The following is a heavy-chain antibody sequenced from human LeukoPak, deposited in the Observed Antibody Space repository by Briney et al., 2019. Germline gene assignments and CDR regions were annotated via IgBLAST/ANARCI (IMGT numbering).Heavy chain of an antibody. CDR1: GFTFSGFS. V-gene: IGHV3-7*01. D-gene: IGHD1-7*01. CDR3: ARDNSLEELDY. J-gene: IGHJ4*02. Sequence: GGSLRLSCAASGFTFSGFSMSWVRQSPTKGLEWVANIKQDGSERYYVDSVKGRFTISRDNAKNSLSLQMNNLRVEDTAVYYCARDNSLEELDYWGQGTLVTVSS. CDR2: IKQDGSER.